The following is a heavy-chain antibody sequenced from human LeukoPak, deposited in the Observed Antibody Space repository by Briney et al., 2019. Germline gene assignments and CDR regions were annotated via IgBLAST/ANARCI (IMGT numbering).Heavy chain of an antibody. D-gene: IGHD3-9*01. CDR3: TTTLTWTYYDVF. V-gene: IGHV3-15*01. CDR2: IKSKTDGGTT. CDR1: GFSFNNAW. Sequence: PGGSLRLSYAASGFSFNNAWLSWVRQAPGKGLEWVGRIKSKTDGGTTDYGAPVKGRFTISRDDSKATVYLQMNSLKTDDTAVYYCTTTLTWTYYDVFGGQGTLVTVSS. J-gene: IGHJ4*02.